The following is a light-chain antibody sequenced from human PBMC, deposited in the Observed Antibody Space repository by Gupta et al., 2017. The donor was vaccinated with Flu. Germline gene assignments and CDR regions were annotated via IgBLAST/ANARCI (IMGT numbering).Light chain of an antibody. V-gene: IGKV3-15*01. CDR1: LSVSSS. CDR3: QQYSDWPET. Sequence: EVVMTQSPDTLSVSPGERATLSCRASLSVSSSLAWYQQRPGQAPRLLIYGASTRATGIPARFSGSGSGTEFTLTISSLQSEDIAVYYCQQYSDWPETLGQGTKLEIK. J-gene: IGKJ1*01. CDR2: GAS.